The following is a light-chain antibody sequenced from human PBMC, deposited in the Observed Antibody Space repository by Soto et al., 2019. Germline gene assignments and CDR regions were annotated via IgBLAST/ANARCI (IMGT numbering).Light chain of an antibody. CDR1: STEFGGYNY. CDR2: DVS. Sequence: QSVLTQARSVSGSPWPSGTISRTGTSTEFGGYNYVSWYQQHPGKVPKLMLYDVSKRPSGVPDRFSGSKSGNTASLTISGLQAEDEADYYCCSYAGRDTLYVFGSGTKVTVL. V-gene: IGLV2-11*01. CDR3: CSYAGRDTLYV. J-gene: IGLJ1*01.